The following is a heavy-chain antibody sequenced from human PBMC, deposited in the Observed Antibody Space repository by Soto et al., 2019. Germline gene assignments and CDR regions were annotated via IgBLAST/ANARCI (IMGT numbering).Heavy chain of an antibody. J-gene: IGHJ6*03. CDR1: GYTLTELS. CDR3: ATLPSGRAYYYYMDV. Sequence: ASVKVSCKVSGYTLTELSMHWVRQAPGKGLEWMGGFDPEDGETIYAQKFQGRVTMTEDTSTDTAYMELSSLRSEDTAVYYCATLPSGRAYYYYMDVWGKGTTVTVSS. CDR2: FDPEDGET. V-gene: IGHV1-24*01.